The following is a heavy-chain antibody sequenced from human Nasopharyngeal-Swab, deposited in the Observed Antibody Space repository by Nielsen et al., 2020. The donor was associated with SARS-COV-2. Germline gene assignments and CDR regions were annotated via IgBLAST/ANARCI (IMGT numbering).Heavy chain of an antibody. J-gene: IGHJ6*02. CDR3: ARDSRGYGDYVYYYGMDV. Sequence: WIRQPPGKGLEYVSTINDYGDRINYADSVEGRFTISRDIPKNTLYLQMSSLRTEDTALYYCARDSRGYGDYVYYYGMDVWGQGTTVTVSS. D-gene: IGHD4-17*01. CDR2: INDYGDRI. V-gene: IGHV3-64D*08.